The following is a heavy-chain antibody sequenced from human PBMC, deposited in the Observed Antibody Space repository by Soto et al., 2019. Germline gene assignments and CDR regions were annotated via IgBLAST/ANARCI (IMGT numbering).Heavy chain of an antibody. Sequence: QLEESGPGLVKPSETLSLTCTVSGDSVSSCCFYWAWIRQPPGKGLAWVGSIHYSGSTYYSWPPKSRGAIPRDKSENQVFLRCAFGSAADAGVYYCARARSYDGHMVTNYYMDVWVEGTPVTVSS. CDR3: ARARSYDGHMVTNYYMDV. J-gene: IGHJ6*03. V-gene: IGHV4-39*01. CDR1: GDSVSSCCFY. D-gene: IGHD2-8*01. CDR2: IHYSGST.